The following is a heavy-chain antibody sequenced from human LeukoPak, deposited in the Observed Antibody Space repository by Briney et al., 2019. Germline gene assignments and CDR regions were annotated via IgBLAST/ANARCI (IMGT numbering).Heavy chain of an antibody. CDR1: GYTFTTFG. D-gene: IGHD2-2*01. CDR3: TRVASTTCDCPDYFDF. CDR2: ISAYTGNT. J-gene: IGHJ4*02. Sequence: GASVKLSCKASGYTFTTFGISWVRQAPGQGLEWMGRISAYTGNTYYAPKFQGRLTITTDPSTTTGHMELTSLRSDDTAVYYCTRVASTTCDCPDYFDFWGQGTRVTVSS. V-gene: IGHV1-18*01.